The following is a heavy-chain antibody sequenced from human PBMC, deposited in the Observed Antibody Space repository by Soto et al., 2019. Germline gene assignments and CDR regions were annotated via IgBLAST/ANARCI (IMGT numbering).Heavy chain of an antibody. CDR1: GGTFSSYA. CDR2: IIPIFGTA. J-gene: IGHJ5*02. CDR3: ARSTGYCTNGVCRPSVNNWFDP. Sequence: SVKVSCKASGGTFSSYAISWVRQAPGQGLEWMGGIIPIFGTANYAQKFQGRVTITADESTSTAYMELSSLRSEDTAVYYCARSTGYCTNGVCRPSVNNWFDPWGQGTLVTVSS. V-gene: IGHV1-69*13. D-gene: IGHD2-8*01.